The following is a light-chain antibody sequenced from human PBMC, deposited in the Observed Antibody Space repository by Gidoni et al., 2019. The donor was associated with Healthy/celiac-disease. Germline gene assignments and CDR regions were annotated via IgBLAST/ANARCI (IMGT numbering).Light chain of an antibody. CDR3: MQGPHWPPIT. Sequence: DVVMTQSPLSLPVTLGQPASISCRSSQSLVYSDGNTYLNWFQQRPGQSPRRLIYKVSNRDSGVPDRFSGSGSGSDFTLKISRVDAEDVGVYYCMQGPHWPPITFGQGTRLEIK. CDR1: QSLVYSDGNTY. J-gene: IGKJ5*01. V-gene: IGKV2-30*01. CDR2: KVS.